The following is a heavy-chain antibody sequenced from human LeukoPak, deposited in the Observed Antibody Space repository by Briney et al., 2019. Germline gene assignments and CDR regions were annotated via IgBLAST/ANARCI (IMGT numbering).Heavy chain of an antibody. Sequence: ASVKVSCKASGYXFTGYFMHWVRQAPGQGLEWMGWIHPNSGGTNYAQKFQGRVTMTRDTSISTAYMELSSLRSDDTAVYYCARDLESSSSLDYWGQGTLVTVSS. CDR2: IHPNSGGT. CDR1: GYXFTGYF. CDR3: ARDLESSSSLDY. V-gene: IGHV1-2*02. D-gene: IGHD6-6*01. J-gene: IGHJ4*02.